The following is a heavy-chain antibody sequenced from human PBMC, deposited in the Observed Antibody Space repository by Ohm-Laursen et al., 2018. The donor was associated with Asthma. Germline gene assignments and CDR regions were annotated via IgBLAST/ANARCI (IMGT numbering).Heavy chain of an antibody. Sequence: ASVKVSCKASGYTFTNYVINWVRQAPGQGLEWMGWISAYNGDTNYAQKFQGRVSMTTDTSTTTAYMELKSLTSDDTAVYYCASALSTSPGYSFDYWGQGTLVPVSS. D-gene: IGHD3-9*01. J-gene: IGHJ4*02. CDR1: GYTFTNYV. CDR2: ISAYNGDT. CDR3: ASALSTSPGYSFDY. V-gene: IGHV1-18*01.